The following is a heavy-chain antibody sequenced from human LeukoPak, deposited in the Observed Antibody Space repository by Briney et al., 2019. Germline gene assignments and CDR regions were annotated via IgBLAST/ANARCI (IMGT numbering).Heavy chain of an antibody. Sequence: ASVKVSCKASGGTFSNYAISWVRQAPGQGLEWMGGIIPMFGTANHAQKFQGRLTIIADDSTSTAYMELSSLRSEDTAVYYCARRFGDFWSGFDYWGQGTLVAVSS. J-gene: IGHJ4*02. CDR3: ARRFGDFWSGFDY. D-gene: IGHD3-3*01. V-gene: IGHV1-69*13. CDR1: GGTFSNYA. CDR2: IIPMFGTA.